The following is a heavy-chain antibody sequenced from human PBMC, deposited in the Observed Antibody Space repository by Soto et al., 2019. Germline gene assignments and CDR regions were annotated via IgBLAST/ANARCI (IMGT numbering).Heavy chain of an antibody. Sequence: ASVKVSCKASGYTFTGYYMHWVRQAPGQGFERMGWISAYTGNTNYAQKLQGRVTMTTDTSTSTAYMELRSLRSDDTAVYYCARVPVGYCSSTSCYGYYGMDVWGQGTTVTVSS. CDR3: ARVPVGYCSSTSCYGYYGMDV. J-gene: IGHJ6*02. CDR1: GYTFTGYY. D-gene: IGHD2-2*01. CDR2: ISAYTGNT. V-gene: IGHV1-18*04.